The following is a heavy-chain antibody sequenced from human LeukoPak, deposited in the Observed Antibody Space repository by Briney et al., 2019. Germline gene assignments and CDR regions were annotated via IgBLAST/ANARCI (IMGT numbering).Heavy chain of an antibody. CDR1: GGSISSYY. CDR2: IYYSGST. Sequence: SETLSLTCTASGGSISSYYWSWIRQPPGKGLEWIGYIYYSGSTNYNPSLKSRVTISVDTSKNQFSLKLSSVTAADTAVYYCARSRLGTMDVYFDYWGQGTLVTVSS. J-gene: IGHJ4*02. D-gene: IGHD1-1*01. CDR3: ARSRLGTMDVYFDY. V-gene: IGHV4-59*01.